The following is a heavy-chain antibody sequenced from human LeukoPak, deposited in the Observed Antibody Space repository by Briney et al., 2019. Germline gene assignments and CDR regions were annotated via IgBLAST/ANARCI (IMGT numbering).Heavy chain of an antibody. CDR2: MKSKTDGGTT. CDR1: GFTFSNAW. J-gene: IGHJ4*02. Sequence: GGSLRLSCAASGFTFSNAWMSWVRQAPGKGLEWVGRMKSKTDGGTTDYAAPVKGRFTISRDDSKNTLYLQMNSLRAEDTAVYYCARPPAARRGDYWGQGTLVTVSS. D-gene: IGHD6-6*01. CDR3: ARPPAARRGDY. V-gene: IGHV3-15*01.